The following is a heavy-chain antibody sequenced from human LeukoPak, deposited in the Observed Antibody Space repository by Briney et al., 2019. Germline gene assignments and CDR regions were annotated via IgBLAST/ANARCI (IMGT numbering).Heavy chain of an antibody. Sequence: GGSLRLSCAASGFTSSSYVMHWVRQAPGKGLEWVANIKQDGSEKYYVDSVKGRFTISRDNAKNSLYLQMNSPRAEDTAVYYCARTYGSGSYYYYYYYMDVWGKGTTVTISS. D-gene: IGHD3-10*01. V-gene: IGHV3-7*01. J-gene: IGHJ6*03. CDR1: GFTSSSYV. CDR3: ARTYGSGSYYYYYYYMDV. CDR2: IKQDGSEK.